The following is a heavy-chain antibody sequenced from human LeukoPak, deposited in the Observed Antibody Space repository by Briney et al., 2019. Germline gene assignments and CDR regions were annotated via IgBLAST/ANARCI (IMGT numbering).Heavy chain of an antibody. V-gene: IGHV3-21*01. D-gene: IGHD3-16*01. CDR2: ISSSSSYI. CDR3: ARDFGDGDNWFDP. J-gene: IGHJ5*02. Sequence: GGSRRLSCAASGFPFSSYAMSWVRQAPGKGLGWVSSISSSSSYIYYADSVKGRFTISRDNAKNSLYLQMNSLRAEDTAVYYCARDFGDGDNWFDPWGQGTLVTVSP. CDR1: GFPFSSYA.